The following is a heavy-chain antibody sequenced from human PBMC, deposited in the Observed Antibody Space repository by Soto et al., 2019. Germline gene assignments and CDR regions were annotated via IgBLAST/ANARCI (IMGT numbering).Heavy chain of an antibody. Sequence: GGSLRLSCAASGFTVSSNYMSWVRQAPGKGLEWVSVIYTGGSTYYADSVKGRFTISRDNSKNTLYLQMNSLRAEDTAVYYCARGLWNDVFQYWGLGILVTVSS. J-gene: IGHJ1*01. V-gene: IGHV3-53*01. CDR3: ARGLWNDVFQY. D-gene: IGHD1-1*01. CDR1: GFTVSSNY. CDR2: IYTGGST.